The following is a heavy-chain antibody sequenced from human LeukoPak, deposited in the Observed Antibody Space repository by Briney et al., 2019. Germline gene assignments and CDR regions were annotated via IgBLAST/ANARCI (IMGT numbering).Heavy chain of an antibody. CDR2: IRSKAHGGTT. CDR1: GFTFGDYA. CDR3: TRLLWFGHDAFDI. V-gene: IGHV3-49*04. Sequence: GGSLRLSCTASGFTFGDYAMSWVRQAPGKGLEWVGFIRSKAHGGTTEYAASVKGRFTISRDDSKSIAYLQMNSLKTEDTAVYYCTRLLWFGHDAFDIWGQGTMVTVSS. J-gene: IGHJ3*02. D-gene: IGHD3-10*01.